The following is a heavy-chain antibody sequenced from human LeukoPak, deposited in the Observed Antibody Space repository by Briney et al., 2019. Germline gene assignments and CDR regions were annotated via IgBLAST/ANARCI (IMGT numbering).Heavy chain of an antibody. CDR3: ARVNRGRITMIVVHQNFDF. D-gene: IGHD3-22*01. CDR1: GGSFSGYY. J-gene: IGHJ4*02. V-gene: IGHV4-34*01. CDR2: INHSVST. Sequence: PSETLSLTCAVYGGSFSGYYWSWIRQPPGKGLEWIGEINHSVSTNYNPSLKREVTISVDTSKNQFSLKLSSVTAADTAVYYCARVNRGRITMIVVHQNFDFWGQGTLVTVSS.